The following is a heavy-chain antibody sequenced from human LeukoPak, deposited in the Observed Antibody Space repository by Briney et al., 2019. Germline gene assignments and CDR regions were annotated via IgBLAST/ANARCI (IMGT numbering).Heavy chain of an antibody. CDR1: GFTFDDYA. CDR2: ISWNSGSI. Sequence: GRSLRLSCAASGFTFDDYAMHWVRQAPGKGLEWVSGISWNSGSIGYADSVKGRFTISRDNAKNSLYLQMNSLRAEDTALYYCAKDLDIVHHGMDVWGQGTTVTVSS. D-gene: IGHD2-2*03. V-gene: IGHV3-9*01. J-gene: IGHJ6*02. CDR3: AKDLDIVHHGMDV.